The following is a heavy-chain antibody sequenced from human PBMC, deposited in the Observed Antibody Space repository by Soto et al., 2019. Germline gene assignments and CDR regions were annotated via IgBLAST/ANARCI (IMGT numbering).Heavy chain of an antibody. CDR1: GYSFAGYW. D-gene: IGHD3-22*01. J-gene: IGHJ4*02. V-gene: IGHV5-10-1*01. CDR3: ARQIYDSDTGPNFQYYFDS. CDR2: IDLSDSQT. Sequence: PGESLKISCKGSGYSFAGYWITWVRQKPGKGLEWMGRIDLSDSQTYYSPSFRGHVTISATKSLTTVFLQWSSLRASDTAMYYCARQIYDSDTGPNFQYYFDSWGQGTPVTVSS.